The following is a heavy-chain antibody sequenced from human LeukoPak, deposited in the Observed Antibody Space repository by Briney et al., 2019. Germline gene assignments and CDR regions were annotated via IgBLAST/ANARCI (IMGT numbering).Heavy chain of an antibody. Sequence: PSETLSLTCAVSGGSISSSNWWSWVRQPPGKGLEWIGEIYHSGSTNYNPSLKSRVTISVDKSKNQFSLKLSSVTAADTAVYYCARERGYCSGGSCYSVAFDIWGQGTMVTVSS. V-gene: IGHV4-4*02. J-gene: IGHJ3*02. CDR3: ARERGYCSGGSCYSVAFDI. CDR2: IYHSGST. CDR1: GGSISSSNW. D-gene: IGHD2-15*01.